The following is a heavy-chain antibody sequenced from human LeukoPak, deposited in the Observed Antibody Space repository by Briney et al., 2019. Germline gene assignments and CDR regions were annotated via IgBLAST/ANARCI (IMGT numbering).Heavy chain of an antibody. D-gene: IGHD2-21*02. Sequence: GGSLRLSCAASGFSFTNYGFHWVRQAPGKGLEWVAAIWNDGSSQYYADSVKGRFTISRDNSKNTLYLQMNSLRAEDTAVYYCARGFVLGAAKNYFDYWGQGALVTVSS. CDR1: GFSFTNYG. V-gene: IGHV3-33*01. CDR2: IWNDGSSQ. J-gene: IGHJ4*02. CDR3: ARGFVLGAAKNYFDY.